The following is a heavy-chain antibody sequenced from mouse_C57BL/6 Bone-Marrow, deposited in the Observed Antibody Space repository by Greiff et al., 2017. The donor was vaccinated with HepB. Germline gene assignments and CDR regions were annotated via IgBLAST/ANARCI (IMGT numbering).Heavy chain of an antibody. CDR1: GYTFTDYY. Sequence: QVQLQQSGAELVRPGASVKLSCKASGYTFTDYYINWVKQRPGQGLEWIVRIYPGSGNTYYNEKFKGKATLTAEKSSSTAYMQLSSLTSEDSAVYFCARPLIYDGYYPAWFAYWGQGTLVTVSA. D-gene: IGHD2-3*01. CDR3: ARPLIYDGYYPAWFAY. J-gene: IGHJ3*01. V-gene: IGHV1-76*01. CDR2: IYPGSGNT.